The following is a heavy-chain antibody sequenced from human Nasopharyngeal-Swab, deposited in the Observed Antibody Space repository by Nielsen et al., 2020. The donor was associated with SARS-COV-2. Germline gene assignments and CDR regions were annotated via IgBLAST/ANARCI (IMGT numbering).Heavy chain of an antibody. D-gene: IGHD3-3*01. V-gene: IGHV3-21*01. J-gene: IGHJ4*02. CDR2: ISSSSSYI. CDR3: ASAYYDFWSGDEYYFDY. CDR1: GFTFSSYS. Sequence: GSLKLSCAASGFTFSSYSMNWVRQAPGKGLEWVSSISSSSSYIYYADSVKGRFTISRDNAKNSLYLQMNSLRAEDTAVYYCASAYYDFWSGDEYYFDYWGQGTLVTVSS.